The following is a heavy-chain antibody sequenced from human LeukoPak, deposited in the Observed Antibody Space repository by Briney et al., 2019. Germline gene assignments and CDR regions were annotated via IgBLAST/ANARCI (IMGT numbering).Heavy chain of an antibody. CDR3: ARGWELPDAFDI. J-gene: IGHJ3*02. CDR2: ISSSGSTI. CDR1: GFTFSSYE. Sequence: PGGSLRLSCAASGFTFSSYEMNWVRQAPGKGLEWVSYISSSGSTIYYADSVKGRFTISRDNAKNSLYLRMNSLRAEDTAVYYCARGWELPDAFDIWGQGTMVTVSS. V-gene: IGHV3-48*03. D-gene: IGHD1-26*01.